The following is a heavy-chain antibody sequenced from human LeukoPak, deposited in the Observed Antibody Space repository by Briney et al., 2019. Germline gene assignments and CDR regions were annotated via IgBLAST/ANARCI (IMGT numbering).Heavy chain of an antibody. J-gene: IGHJ4*02. CDR1: GGTFSSYA. CDR2: IIPIFGTA. D-gene: IGHD3-3*01. CDR3: ARGAGDFWSGYSFDY. V-gene: IGHV1-69*13. Sequence: ASVKVSCKASGGTFSSYAISWVRQAPGQGLEWMGGIIPIFGTANYAQKFQGRVTITADESASTAYMELSSLRSEDTAVYYCARGAGDFWSGYSFDYWGQGTLATVSS.